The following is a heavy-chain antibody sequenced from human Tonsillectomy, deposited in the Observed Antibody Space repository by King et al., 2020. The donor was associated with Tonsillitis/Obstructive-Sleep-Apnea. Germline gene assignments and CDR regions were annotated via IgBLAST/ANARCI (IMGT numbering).Heavy chain of an antibody. CDR1: GGSISSYY. D-gene: IGHD3-3*01. J-gene: IGHJ5*02. CDR2: IYYSGST. CDR3: ARGDIADDFWSGYPGGGAFDP. Sequence: QLQESGPGLVKPSETLSLTCTVSGGSISSYYWSWIRQPPGKGLEWIGYIYYSGSTNYNPSLKSRVTISVDTSKNQFSLKLSSVTAADTAVYYCARGDIADDFWSGYPGGGAFDPWGQGTLVTVSS. V-gene: IGHV4-59*01.